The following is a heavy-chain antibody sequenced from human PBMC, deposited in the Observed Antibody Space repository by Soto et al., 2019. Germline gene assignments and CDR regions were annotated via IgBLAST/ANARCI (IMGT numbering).Heavy chain of an antibody. CDR2: INHSGST. CDR3: ARPIRQWLGLRYYYGMDV. D-gene: IGHD6-19*01. CDR1: GGSFSGYY. V-gene: IGHV4-34*01. Sequence: QVQLQQWGAGLLKPSETLSLTCAVYGGSFSGYYWSLIRQPPGKGLVWIGEINHSGSTNYNPSLKMPVTLSVDTSKNKFSLQLSSVTAAEPAVYYCARPIRQWLGLRYYYGMDVWGQGTTVTVS. J-gene: IGHJ6*02.